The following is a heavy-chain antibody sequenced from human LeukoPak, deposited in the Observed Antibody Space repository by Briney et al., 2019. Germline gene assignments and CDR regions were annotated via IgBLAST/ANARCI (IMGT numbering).Heavy chain of an antibody. CDR2: IYYSGST. D-gene: IGHD2-2*01. CDR1: SGSISSTSYF. J-gene: IGHJ4*02. Sequence: RTSERLSLTCTVSSGSISSTSYFWDWIRQPPGKGLEWIGYIYYSGSTYYNPSLKSRVTISADTSKNQFSLKLSSVTAADTAVYYCARQTRDCSSAGCQIDYWGQGTLVSVSS. CDR3: ARQTRDCSSAGCQIDY. V-gene: IGHV4-39*01.